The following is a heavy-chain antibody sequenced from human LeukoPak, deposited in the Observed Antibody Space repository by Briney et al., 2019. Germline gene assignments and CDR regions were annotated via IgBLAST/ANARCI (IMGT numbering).Heavy chain of an antibody. V-gene: IGHV4-34*01. D-gene: IGHD3-10*01. Sequence: PSETLSLSCGVSSGSFNNYYWTWIRQSPGKGLEWIGESNPGRDTNINPSLTGRVTISVDTSKNQVSLKLTSVTAADTGVYFCARRDYFYGSGGARFDHWGQGTLVTVSS. CDR2: SNPGRDT. CDR3: ARRDYFYGSGGARFDH. CDR1: SGSFNNYY. J-gene: IGHJ4*02.